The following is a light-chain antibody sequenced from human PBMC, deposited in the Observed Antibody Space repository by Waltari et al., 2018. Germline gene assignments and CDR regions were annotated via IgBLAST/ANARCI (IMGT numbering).Light chain of an antibody. CDR1: QSFNGN. CDR3: QQYTEWPYT. Sequence: EIVMTQSPAPLSVSPGARAPVSCRASQSFNGNLAWSQHKQGQAPRLLIYAASTRATGTPGRFSGGGSGTEFTLTISSLQSEDFAIYYCQQYTEWPYTFGQGTKLEIK. V-gene: IGKV3-15*01. CDR2: AAS. J-gene: IGKJ2*01.